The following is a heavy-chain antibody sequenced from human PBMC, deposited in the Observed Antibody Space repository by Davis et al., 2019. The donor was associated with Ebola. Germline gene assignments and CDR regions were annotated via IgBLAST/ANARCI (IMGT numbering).Heavy chain of an antibody. J-gene: IGHJ3*02. D-gene: IGHD2-2*01. CDR3: ARDLGVVVVPAAFDI. V-gene: IGHV3-33*01. CDR1: GFTFSSYG. CDR2: IWYDGSNK. Sequence: PGGSLRLSCAASGFTFSSYGMHWVRQAPGKGLEWVAVIWYDGSNKYYADSVKGRFTISRDNSKNTLYLQMNSLRAEDTAVYYCARDLGVVVVPAAFDIWGQGTMVTVSS.